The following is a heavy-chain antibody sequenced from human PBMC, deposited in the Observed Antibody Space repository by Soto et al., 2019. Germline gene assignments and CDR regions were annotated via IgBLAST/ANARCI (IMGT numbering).Heavy chain of an antibody. CDR2: VNHGGTS. J-gene: IGHJ4*02. D-gene: IGHD2-8*02. V-gene: IGHV4-34*01. CDR1: GGSFSGDY. CDR3: ARDKITGLFDY. Sequence: NPSGTLALTCAVNGGSFSGDYWDWIRQPPGKGLEGIGEVNHGGTSNYNPSLKSRAIISVDTSKNQFSLKLTSVTAADTAVYYCARDKITGLFDYWGQGTLVTVSS.